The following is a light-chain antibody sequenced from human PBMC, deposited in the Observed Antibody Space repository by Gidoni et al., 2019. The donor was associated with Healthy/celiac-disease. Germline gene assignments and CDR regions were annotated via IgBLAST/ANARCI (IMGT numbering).Light chain of an antibody. CDR2: RNN. Sequence: QPLLPHSPSSSGTPGPRTTISCSGSTSNIGNTFVYWFQPLPGTAPRLLIYRNNQRPSGVAARFSGSKSGTSASLAISGLRSEDEADYYCAAWDDSLRGWVFGGGTKLTVL. CDR3: AAWDDSLRGWV. V-gene: IGLV1-47*01. J-gene: IGLJ3*02. CDR1: TSNIGNTF.